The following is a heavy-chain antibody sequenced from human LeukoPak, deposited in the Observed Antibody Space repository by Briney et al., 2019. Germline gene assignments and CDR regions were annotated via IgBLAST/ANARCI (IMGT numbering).Heavy chain of an antibody. CDR3: ATMDLITMVRGVITNWFDP. J-gene: IGHJ5*02. Sequence: GASVKVSCKVSGYTLTELSMHWVRQAPGKGLEWIGGFDPDGGETIYAQKFQGRVTMTEDTSTDTAYMELSSLRSEDTAVYYCATMDLITMVRGVITNWFDPWGQGTLVTVSS. D-gene: IGHD3-10*01. CDR1: GYTLTELS. CDR2: FDPDGGET. V-gene: IGHV1-24*01.